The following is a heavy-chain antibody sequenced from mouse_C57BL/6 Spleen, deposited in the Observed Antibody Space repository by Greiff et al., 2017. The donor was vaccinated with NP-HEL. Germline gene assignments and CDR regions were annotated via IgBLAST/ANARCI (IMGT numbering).Heavy chain of an antibody. CDR2: IYPGDGDT. V-gene: IGHV1-82*01. J-gene: IGHJ1*03. CDR3: ARGMTSWYFDV. Sequence: VKLMESGPELVKPGASVKISCKASGYAFSSSWMNWVKQRPGKGLEWIGRIYPGDGDTNYNGKFKGKATLTADKSSSTAYMQLSSLTSEDSAVYFCARGMTSWYFDVWGTGTTVTVSS. CDR1: GYAFSSSW.